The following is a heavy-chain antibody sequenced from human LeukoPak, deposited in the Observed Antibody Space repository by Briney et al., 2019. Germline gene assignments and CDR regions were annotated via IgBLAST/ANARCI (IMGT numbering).Heavy chain of an antibody. CDR3: AKRRDVAAGGAGAFDY. CDR2: VRYDGSSQ. J-gene: IGHJ4*02. CDR1: GFTFSSYG. D-gene: IGHD6-13*01. V-gene: IGHV3-30*02. Sequence: GGSLRLSCAASGFTFSSYGMHWVRQAPGKGLEWVAFVRYDGSSQLYTDSVKGRFTISRDNSKNTVYLQMNSLRAEDTAVYYCAKRRDVAAGGAGAFDYWGQGSLVTVSS.